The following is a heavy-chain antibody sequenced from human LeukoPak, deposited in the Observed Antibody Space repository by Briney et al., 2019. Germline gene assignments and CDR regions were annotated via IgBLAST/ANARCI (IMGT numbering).Heavy chain of an antibody. Sequence: SETLSPTCTVSGGSISSYYWSWIRQPPGKGLEWIGYIYYSGSTNYNPSLKSRVTISVDTSKNQFSLKLSSVTAADTAVYYCAREGECSGGSCYPNDAFDIWGQGTMVTVSS. J-gene: IGHJ3*02. D-gene: IGHD2-15*01. CDR2: IYYSGST. V-gene: IGHV4-59*01. CDR3: AREGECSGGSCYPNDAFDI. CDR1: GGSISSYY.